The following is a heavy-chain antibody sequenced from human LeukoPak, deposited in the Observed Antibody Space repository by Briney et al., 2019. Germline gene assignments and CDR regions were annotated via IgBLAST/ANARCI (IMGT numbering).Heavy chain of an antibody. CDR1: GYTFTGYY. V-gene: IGHV1-2*02. CDR2: INPNSGGT. J-gene: IGHJ5*02. CDR3: ARDRSSSWYSSSWENWFDP. D-gene: IGHD6-13*01. Sequence: ASVKVSCKASGYTFTGYYMHWVRQAPGQGLEWMGWINPNSGGTNYAQKFQGRVTMTRDTSISTAYMELSRLRSDDTAVYYCARDRSSSWYSSSWENWFDPWGQGTLVTVFS.